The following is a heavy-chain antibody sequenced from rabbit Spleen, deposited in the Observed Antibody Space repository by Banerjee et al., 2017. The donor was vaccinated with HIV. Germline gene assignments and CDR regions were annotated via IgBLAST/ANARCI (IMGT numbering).Heavy chain of an antibody. Sequence: QSLEESGGGLVKPGGTLTLTCKASGFSFSDREVMCWVRQAPGKGLQWIACINAYTAKPVYATWAKGRFTISRTSSTTVTLQMTSLTAADTATYFCARDLASVIGWNFNLWGPGTLVTVS. D-gene: IGHD4-1*01. J-gene: IGHJ4*01. CDR2: INAYTAKP. V-gene: IGHV1S40*01. CDR1: GFSFSDREV. CDR3: ARDLASVIGWNFNL.